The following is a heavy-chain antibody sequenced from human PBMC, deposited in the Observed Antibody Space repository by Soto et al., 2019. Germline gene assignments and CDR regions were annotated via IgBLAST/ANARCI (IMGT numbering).Heavy chain of an antibody. CDR2: ISYDGSNK. Sequence: GGSLRLSCAASGFTFSSYAMHWVRQAPGKGLEWVAVISYDGSNKYYADSVKGRFTISRDNSKNTLYLQMNSLRAEDTAVYYCARVPSRSSSGFVDYWGPGTLVTVSS. D-gene: IGHD6-6*01. CDR3: ARVPSRSSSGFVDY. CDR1: GFTFSSYA. J-gene: IGHJ4*02. V-gene: IGHV3-30-3*01.